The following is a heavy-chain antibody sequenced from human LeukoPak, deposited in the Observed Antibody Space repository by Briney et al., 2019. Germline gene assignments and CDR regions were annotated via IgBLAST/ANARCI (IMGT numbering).Heavy chain of an antibody. CDR2: INHSGST. D-gene: IGHD2-15*01. J-gene: IGHJ5*02. CDR3: ARGRPSVVVVVAATRNWFDP. CDR1: GGSFSGYY. V-gene: IGHV4-34*01. Sequence: SETLSLTCAVYGGSFSGYYWSWIRQPPGKGLEWIGEINHSGSTNYNPSLKSRVTISVDTSKNQFSLKLSSVTAADTAVYYCARGRPSVVVVVAATRNWFDPWGQGTLVTVSS.